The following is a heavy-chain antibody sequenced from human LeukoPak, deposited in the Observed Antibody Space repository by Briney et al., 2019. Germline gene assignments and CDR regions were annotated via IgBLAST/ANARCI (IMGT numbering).Heavy chain of an antibody. CDR1: GLTFSGYA. V-gene: IGHV3-23*01. D-gene: IGHD6-13*01. Sequence: GGSLRLSCAASGLTFSGYAMSWVRQAPGKGLEWVSGISAGGGSTYYADSVKGRFTISGDDSKNTLYLQMNSLRVDDTAVYYCAKAYGYSNRGIDYWGQGTLVTVSS. CDR2: ISAGGGST. CDR3: AKAYGYSNRGIDY. J-gene: IGHJ4*02.